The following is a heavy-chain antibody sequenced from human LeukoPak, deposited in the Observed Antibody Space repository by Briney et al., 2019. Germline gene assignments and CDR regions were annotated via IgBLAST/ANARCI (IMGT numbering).Heavy chain of an antibody. Sequence: SETLSLTCTVSGDSLNNYYWSWIRQPPGKGLEWIGYIYYSGSTNYNPSLKSRVTISVDTSKNQFSLKVSSVTAADTAPYYCARHPGANYFDYWGQGTLVTVSS. CDR1: GDSLNNYY. CDR2: IYYSGST. CDR3: ARHPGANYFDY. V-gene: IGHV4-59*08. D-gene: IGHD1-14*01. J-gene: IGHJ4*02.